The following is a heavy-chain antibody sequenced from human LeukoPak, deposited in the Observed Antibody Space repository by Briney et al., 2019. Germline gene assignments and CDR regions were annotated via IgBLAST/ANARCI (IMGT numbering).Heavy chain of an antibody. CDR1: GYTFTSYA. CDR3: ARDSWVFLSTRPENYYYGMDV. V-gene: IGHV1-3*01. CDR2: INAGNGNT. J-gene: IGHJ6*02. D-gene: IGHD1-14*01. Sequence: GASVKVSCKASGYTFTSYAMHWVRQAPGQRLEWMGWINAGNGNTKYSQKFQGRVTITRDTSASTAYVELSSLRSEDTAVYYCARDSWVFLSTRPENYYYGMDVWGQGTTVTVSS.